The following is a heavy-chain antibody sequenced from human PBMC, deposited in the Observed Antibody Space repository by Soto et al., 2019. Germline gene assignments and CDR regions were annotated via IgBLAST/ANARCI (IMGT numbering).Heavy chain of an antibody. CDR2: LYNAGST. D-gene: IGHD2-21*02. CDR3: ARDLWGYCGTDCYPLDV. V-gene: IGHV4-59*01. CDR1: GGSISRYY. Sequence: QVRLQESGPGLVKPSETLSLTCTVSGGSISRYYWSWIRQPPGKGLEWIGYLYNAGSTIYNPSLKSRVTLSVXXSXNXXSLNLNYVTAADTAVYYCARDLWGYCGTDCYPLDVWGQGTTVTVSS. J-gene: IGHJ6*02.